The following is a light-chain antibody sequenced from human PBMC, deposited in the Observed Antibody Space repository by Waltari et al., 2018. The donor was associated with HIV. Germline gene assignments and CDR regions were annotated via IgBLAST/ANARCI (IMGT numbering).Light chain of an antibody. Sequence: QSALTQPPSVSGSPGQSITISCTRTSSDVGSFNFVSWYQHHPGKAPKLMIYEGSKRPSWVSNRFSGSKSGNTASLTIFGLQADDEADYYCCSYAGSSTWVFGGGTKLTVL. V-gene: IGLV2-23*01. J-gene: IGLJ3*02. CDR2: EGS. CDR3: CSYAGSSTWV. CDR1: SSDVGSFNF.